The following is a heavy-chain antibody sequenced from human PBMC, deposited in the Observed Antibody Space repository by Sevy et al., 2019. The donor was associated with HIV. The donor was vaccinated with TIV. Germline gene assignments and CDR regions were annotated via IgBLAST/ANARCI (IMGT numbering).Heavy chain of an antibody. CDR3: ALSLAANYYDSSGYYGY. CDR2: TYYRSKWYN. Sequence: KQSQTLSLTCAISGDSVSSNSAAWNWIRQSPSRGLEWLGRTYYRSKWYNDYAVSVKSRITINPDTSKNQFSLQLNSVTPEDTAVYSCALSLAANYYDSSGYYGYWGQGTLVTVSS. J-gene: IGHJ4*02. CDR1: GDSVSSNSAA. V-gene: IGHV6-1*01. D-gene: IGHD3-22*01.